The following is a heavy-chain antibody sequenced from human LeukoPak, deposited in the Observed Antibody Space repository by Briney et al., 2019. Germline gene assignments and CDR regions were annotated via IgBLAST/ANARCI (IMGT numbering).Heavy chain of an antibody. CDR3: ASGFLEWLSIDY. CDR2: ISSSSTTV. CDR1: GFTFSSYS. D-gene: IGHD3-3*01. Sequence: QSGGSLRLSCAASGFTFSSYSMNWVRQAPGKGLEWISYISSSSTTVYYADSVKGRFTISRDNAKNSLYLQMNSLRAEDTAVYYCASGFLEWLSIDYWGQGTLVTVSS. V-gene: IGHV3-48*04. J-gene: IGHJ4*02.